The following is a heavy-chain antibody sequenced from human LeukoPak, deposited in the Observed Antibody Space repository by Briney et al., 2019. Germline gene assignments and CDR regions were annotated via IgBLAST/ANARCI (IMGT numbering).Heavy chain of an antibody. CDR3: ARVSSSGTHFDN. Sequence: TGGSLRLSCAASGFTFSSYSMNWVRQAPGKGLVWISRISSDGSSTNYADSVKGRFTISRDSAKNTLYLQMNSLRAEDTAVYYCARVSSSGTHFDNWGQGTLVTVSS. D-gene: IGHD3-22*01. CDR2: ISSDGSST. V-gene: IGHV3-74*01. J-gene: IGHJ4*02. CDR1: GFTFSSYS.